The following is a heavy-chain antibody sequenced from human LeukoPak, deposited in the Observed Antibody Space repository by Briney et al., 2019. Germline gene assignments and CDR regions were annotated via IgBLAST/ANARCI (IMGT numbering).Heavy chain of an antibody. Sequence: PSETLSLTCTVSGASISSFYWSWLRQRAGKGLEWIGRIYTSGGTNYNPSLKSRVTMSIDTSKNQFSLKLYSVTAADTAVYYCVTDRSGSYDYWGQGILVTVSS. CDR3: VTDRSGSYDY. J-gene: IGHJ4*02. V-gene: IGHV4-4*07. D-gene: IGHD1-26*01. CDR2: IYTSGGT. CDR1: GASISSFY.